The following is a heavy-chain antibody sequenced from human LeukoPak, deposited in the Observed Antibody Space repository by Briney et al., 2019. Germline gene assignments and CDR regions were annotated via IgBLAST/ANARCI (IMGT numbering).Heavy chain of an antibody. CDR3: ARHYSGYGGAFDI. J-gene: IGHJ3*02. D-gene: IGHD5-12*01. CDR1: GYTFTNYD. CDR2: ISVYNGNT. V-gene: IGHV1-18*01. Sequence: ASVKVSCKASGYTFTNYDFNWVRQAPGQGLEWMGWISVYNGNTNYAQKLQGRVTMTTDTSTSTAYTELRSLRSDDTAVYYCARHYSGYGGAFDIWGQGTMVTVSS.